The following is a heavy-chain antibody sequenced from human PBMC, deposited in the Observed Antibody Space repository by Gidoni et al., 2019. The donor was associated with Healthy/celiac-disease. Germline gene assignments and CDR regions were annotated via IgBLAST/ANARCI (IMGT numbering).Heavy chain of an antibody. CDR1: GFTVSSNY. J-gene: IGHJ4*02. CDR2: IYSGGST. D-gene: IGHD3-16*01. V-gene: IGHV3-66*01. CDR3: AREIKPVRPSRAPSAFDY. Sequence: EVQLVESGGGLVQPGGSLRLSCAASGFTVSSNYMSWVRQAPGKGLEWVSVIYSGGSTYYADSVKGRFTISRDNSKNTLYLQMNSLRAEDTAVYYCAREIKPVRPSRAPSAFDYWGQGTLVTVSS.